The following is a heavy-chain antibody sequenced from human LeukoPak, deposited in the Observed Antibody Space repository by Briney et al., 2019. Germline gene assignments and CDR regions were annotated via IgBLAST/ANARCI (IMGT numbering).Heavy chain of an antibody. CDR1: GFTFSCYE. CDR3: ARGPYASGTYGRRGWVHYMDV. J-gene: IGHJ6*03. CDR2: TSSSGSTI. Sequence: PGGSLRLSRAASGFTFSCYEMNWVRQAPGKGLEWVSYTSSSGSTIYYADSVKGRFTISRDNAKNSLYLQMNSLRAEDTAVYYCARGPYASGTYGRRGWVHYMDVWGKGTTVTISS. D-gene: IGHD3-10*01. V-gene: IGHV3-48*03.